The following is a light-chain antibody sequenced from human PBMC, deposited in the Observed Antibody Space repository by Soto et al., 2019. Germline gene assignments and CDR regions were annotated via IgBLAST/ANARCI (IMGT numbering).Light chain of an antibody. J-gene: IGKJ5*01. V-gene: IGKV3-15*01. CDR3: QQHGGSPIT. CDR2: DVS. Sequence: EIVMTQSPGTLSVSPGERATLSCRAGQGVTTNFAWYQQKSGQSPRLLIYDVSIRATGVPARFSGSGSGTEFTLTISSLQSEDFAVYYCQQHGGSPITFGQGTRLEIK. CDR1: QGVTTN.